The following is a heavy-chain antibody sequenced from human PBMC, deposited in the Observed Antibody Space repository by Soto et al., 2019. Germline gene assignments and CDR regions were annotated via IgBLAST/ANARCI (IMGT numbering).Heavy chain of an antibody. D-gene: IGHD3-10*01. CDR1: GFTFRNYP. CDR2: ISGSGGIT. Sequence: GGSLRLSCAASGFTFRNYPMTWVRQAPGKGLEWVASISGSGGITYNADSVKGRLIISRDNSKNTLYLQMNSLRVEDTAVYYCAKGIEGSGSYYKGPFDYWGQGTLVTVSS. CDR3: AKGIEGSGSYYKGPFDY. J-gene: IGHJ4*02. V-gene: IGHV3-23*01.